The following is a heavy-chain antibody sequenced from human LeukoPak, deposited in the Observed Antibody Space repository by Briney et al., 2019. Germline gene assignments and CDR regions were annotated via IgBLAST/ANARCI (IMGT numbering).Heavy chain of an antibody. CDR2: ISGSGGTT. D-gene: IGHD2-15*01. CDR1: GFTFPSNA. J-gene: IGHJ4*02. V-gene: IGHV3-23*01. Sequence: PGGSLRLSCAASGFTFPSNAISGLRPPPGKGLERSSAISGSGGTTYYADSVKGRFTISRDNSKNTLYLQMNSLRAEDTAVYYCAKYCSGGSCYGILDYWGQGTLVTVSS. CDR3: AKYCSGGSCYGILDY.